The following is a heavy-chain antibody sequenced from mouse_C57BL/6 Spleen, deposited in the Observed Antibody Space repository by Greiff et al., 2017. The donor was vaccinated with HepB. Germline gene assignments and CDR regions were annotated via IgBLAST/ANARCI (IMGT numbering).Heavy chain of an antibody. CDR3: ARKETTVVPFDY. D-gene: IGHD1-1*01. Sequence: VQLKESGPVLVKPGASVKMSCKASGYTFTDYYMNWVKQSHGKSLEWIGVINPYNGGTSYNQKFKGKATLTVDKSSSTAYMELNSLTSEDSAVYYCARKETTVVPFDYWGQGTTLTVSS. V-gene: IGHV1-19*01. J-gene: IGHJ2*01. CDR1: GYTFTDYY. CDR2: INPYNGGT.